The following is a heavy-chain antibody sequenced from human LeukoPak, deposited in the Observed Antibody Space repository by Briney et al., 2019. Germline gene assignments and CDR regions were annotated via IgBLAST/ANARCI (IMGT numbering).Heavy chain of an antibody. D-gene: IGHD6-19*01. CDR3: ARDVGSGTYMFDF. CDR1: GYTFTSNY. V-gene: IGHV1-46*01. CDR2: IYPRDGST. J-gene: IGHJ4*02. Sequence: GASVKVSCKASGYTFTSNYIHWVRQAPGQGLEWMGMIYPRDGSTSYAQKFQGRVTVARDTSTSTVHMELSGLRSDDTAVYYCARDVGSGTYMFDFWGQGTLVTVSS.